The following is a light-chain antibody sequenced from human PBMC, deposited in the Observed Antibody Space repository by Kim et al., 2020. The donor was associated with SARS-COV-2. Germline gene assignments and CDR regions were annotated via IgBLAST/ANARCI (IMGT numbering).Light chain of an antibody. V-gene: IGKV3-15*01. CDR2: GAS. CDR1: QSVSSN. J-gene: IGKJ1*01. Sequence: SVSPGESAPLSCRASQSVSSNLAWYQQKPGQAPRLLIYGASTRATGIPARFSGSGSGTEFTLTISSLQSEDFAVYYCQQYNNWWTFGQGTKVDIK. CDR3: QQYNNWWT.